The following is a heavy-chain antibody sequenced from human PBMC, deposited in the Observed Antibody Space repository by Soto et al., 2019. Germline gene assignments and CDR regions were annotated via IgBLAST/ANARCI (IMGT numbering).Heavy chain of an antibody. J-gene: IGHJ4*02. CDR1: GYTFTSYA. CDR2: INAGNGNT. D-gene: IGHD3-16*01. Sequence: ASVKVSCKASGYTFTSYAMHWVRQAPGQRLEWMGWINAGNGNTKYSQKFQGRVTITRDTSASTAYMELSSLRSEDTAVYYCARDAYYDYVWGSYEYDYWGQGTLVTVSS. V-gene: IGHV1-3*01. CDR3: ARDAYYDYVWGSYEYDY.